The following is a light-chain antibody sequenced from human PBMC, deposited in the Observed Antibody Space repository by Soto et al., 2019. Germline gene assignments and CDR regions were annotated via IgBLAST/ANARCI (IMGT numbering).Light chain of an antibody. V-gene: IGKV3-15*01. CDR1: QSVSSN. J-gene: IGKJ2*01. CDR2: GAS. Sequence: EIVMTQSPATLSVSPGERATLSCRASQSVSSNLAWYQQKPCQAPRLLIYGASTRATGIPARFSGSGSGTEFTLTISSLQSEDFAGYYCQQYNNWPLYTCGQGTMLEIK. CDR3: QQYNNWPLYT.